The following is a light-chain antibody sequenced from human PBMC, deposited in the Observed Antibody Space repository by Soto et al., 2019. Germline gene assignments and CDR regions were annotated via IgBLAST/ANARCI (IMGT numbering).Light chain of an antibody. CDR3: SSFEASNKLL. Sequence: QSALTQPPSASGSPGQSVTISCTGNSSDVGGYNYVSWYQQHPGKAPKLMIYEVSKRPSGVPDRFSGSKSGNTASLTVSGLQFEDEADYYCSSFEASNKLLFGGGTKVTVL. J-gene: IGLJ2*01. V-gene: IGLV2-8*01. CDR1: SSDVGGYNY. CDR2: EVS.